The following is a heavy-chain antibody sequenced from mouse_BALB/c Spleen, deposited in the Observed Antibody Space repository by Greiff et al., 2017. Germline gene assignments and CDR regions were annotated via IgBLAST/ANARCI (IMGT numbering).Heavy chain of an antibody. CDR2: INPSNGRT. J-gene: IGHJ1*01. CDR3: AIYYDYDGWYFDV. D-gene: IGHD2-4*01. Sequence: VQLQQPGAELVKPGASVKLSCKASGYTFTSYWMHWVKQRPGQGLEWIGEINPSNGRTNYNEKFKSKATLTVDKSSSTAYMQLSSLTSEDSAVYYCAIYYDYDGWYFDVWGAGTTVTVSS. CDR1: GYTFTSYW. V-gene: IGHV1S81*02.